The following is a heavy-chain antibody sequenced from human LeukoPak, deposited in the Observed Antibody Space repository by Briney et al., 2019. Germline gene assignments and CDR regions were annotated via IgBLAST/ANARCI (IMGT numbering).Heavy chain of an antibody. V-gene: IGHV1-46*01. CDR3: AAQGYYYDSSGYYLDAFDI. CDR1: GYTFTSYC. CDR2: INPSGGST. D-gene: IGHD3-22*01. J-gene: IGHJ3*02. Sequence: ASVKVSCKASGYTFTSYCMHWVRQAPGQGLEWMGIINPSGGSTSYAQKFQGRVTMTRDTSTSTVYMELSSLRSEDTAVYYCAAQGYYYDSSGYYLDAFDIWGQGTMVTVSS.